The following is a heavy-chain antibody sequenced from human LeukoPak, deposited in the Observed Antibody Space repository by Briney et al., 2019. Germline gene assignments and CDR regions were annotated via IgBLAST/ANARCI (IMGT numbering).Heavy chain of an antibody. CDR2: ISSSSSYI. J-gene: IGHJ6*02. D-gene: IGHD2-2*01. V-gene: IGHV3-21*01. CDR3: ARDFRIVVVPAATMYYYGMDV. CDR1: GFTFSSYS. Sequence: GGSLRLSCAAPGFTFSSYSMNWVRQAPGKGLEWVSSISSSSSYIYYADSVKGRFTISRDNAKNSLYLQMNSLRAEDTAVYYCARDFRIVVVPAATMYYYGMDVWGQGTTVTVSS.